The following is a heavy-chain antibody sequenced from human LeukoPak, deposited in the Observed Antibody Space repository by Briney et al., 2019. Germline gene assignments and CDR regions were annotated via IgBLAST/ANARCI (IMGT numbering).Heavy chain of an antibody. D-gene: IGHD5-24*01. J-gene: IGHJ4*02. CDR2: IYYSGST. CDR1: GGSISSYY. V-gene: IGHV4-59*01. CDR3: ARVGDGYPFDY. Sequence: SETLSPTCTVSGGSISSYYWSWIRQPPGKGLEWIGYIYYSGSTNYNPSLKSRVTISVGTSKNQFSLKLSSVTAADTAVYYCARVGDGYPFDYWGQGTLVTVSS.